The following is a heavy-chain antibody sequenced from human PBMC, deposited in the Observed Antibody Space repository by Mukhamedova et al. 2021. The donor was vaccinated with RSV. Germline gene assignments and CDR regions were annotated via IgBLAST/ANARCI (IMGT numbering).Heavy chain of an antibody. CDR2: YA. CDR3: ARARLGSSWSFVS. V-gene: IGHV3-11*06. Sequence: YAKYAHSVKGRFIISRDNAKKTVYLQMDSLRVDDTAIYYCARARLGSSWSFVSCGQGTLVTVSS. D-gene: IGHD6-13*01. J-gene: IGHJ4*02.